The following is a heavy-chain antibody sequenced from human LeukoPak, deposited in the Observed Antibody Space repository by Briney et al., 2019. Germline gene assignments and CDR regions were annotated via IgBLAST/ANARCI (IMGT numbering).Heavy chain of an antibody. D-gene: IGHD2-15*01. J-gene: IGHJ5*02. V-gene: IGHV4-34*01. CDR2: INHSGST. CDR1: GGSFSGYY. CDR3: ARLYVVVVAATLYNWFDP. Sequence: SETLSLTCAVYGGSFSGYYWSWIRQPPGKGLEWIGEINHSGSTNYNPSLKSRVTISVDTSKNQFSLKLSSVTAADTAVYYCARLYVVVVAATLYNWFDPWGQGTLVTVSS.